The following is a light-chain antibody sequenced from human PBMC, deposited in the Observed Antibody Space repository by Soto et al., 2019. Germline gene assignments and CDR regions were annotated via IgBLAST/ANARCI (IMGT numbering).Light chain of an antibody. Sequence: EIVMTQSPLSLPVTPGEPASISCRSSQSLLHTNGYNYLDWYLGKPGQSPQLLIYLGSNRASGVPDRFSGSGSGTDFTLKISRVEAEDVGVYYCMQALQTPLTFGGGTKVEIK. CDR1: QSLLHTNGYNY. V-gene: IGKV2-28*01. J-gene: IGKJ4*01. CDR2: LGS. CDR3: MQALQTPLT.